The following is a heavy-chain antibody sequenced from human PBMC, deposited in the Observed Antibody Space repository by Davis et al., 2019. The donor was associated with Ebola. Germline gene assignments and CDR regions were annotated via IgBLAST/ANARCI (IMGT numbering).Heavy chain of an antibody. CDR3: AKGPYSFPDY. Sequence: PGGSLRLSCVASGFTFSSFAMHWVRQAPGKGLEWVAVISYDGNDKLYADSVKGRFTISRDNSKSTLYLELNGVTAEDTAVYYCAKGPYSFPDYWGQGTLITVSS. J-gene: IGHJ4*02. V-gene: IGHV3-30-3*01. D-gene: IGHD1-26*01. CDR2: ISYDGNDK. CDR1: GFTFSSFA.